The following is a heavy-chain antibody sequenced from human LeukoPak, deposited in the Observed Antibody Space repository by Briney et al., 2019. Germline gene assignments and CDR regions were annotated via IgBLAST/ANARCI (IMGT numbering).Heavy chain of an antibody. CDR3: AKDGATTITFDY. Sequence: GGSLRLSCAASGFTFSSYAMSWVRQAPGKGLEWVSVISGSGGSTYYRDSVKGRFTISRDNSKNTLYLQMNSLRAEDTAVYYCAKDGATTITFDYWGQGTLVTVSS. D-gene: IGHD1-26*01. CDR1: GFTFSSYA. V-gene: IGHV3-23*01. J-gene: IGHJ4*02. CDR2: ISGSGGST.